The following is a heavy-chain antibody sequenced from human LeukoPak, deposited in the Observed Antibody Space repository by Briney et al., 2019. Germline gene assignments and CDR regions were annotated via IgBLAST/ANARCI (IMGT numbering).Heavy chain of an antibody. D-gene: IGHD4-23*01. CDR1: GFTFSSYG. CDR3: AKDTVGAFDI. V-gene: IGHV3-30*18. J-gene: IGHJ3*02. Sequence: GGSLRLSCAASGFTFSSYGMHWVRQPPGKGLEWVAVISYDGSNKYYADSVKGRFTISRDNSQNTLYLQMNSLRAEDTAVYYCAKDTVGAFDIWGQGTMVTVSS. CDR2: ISYDGSNK.